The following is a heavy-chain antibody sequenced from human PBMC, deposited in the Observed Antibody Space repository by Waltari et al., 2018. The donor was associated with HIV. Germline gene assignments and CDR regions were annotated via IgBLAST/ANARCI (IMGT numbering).Heavy chain of an antibody. Sequence: VQVVESGGGLVLPGGSLRLSCEGSGFNINGNYMSWVRQPPGKGREWVGMIYNGGGTKYTDAVKGRFIISGDNSKNTILLQMNRLRIEDTAVYYCASLPRAPDTGFGMDVWGQGTTVTVSS. CDR1: GFNINGNY. J-gene: IGHJ6*02. V-gene: IGHV3-66*01. CDR2: IYNGGGT. D-gene: IGHD5-18*01. CDR3: ASLPRAPDTGFGMDV.